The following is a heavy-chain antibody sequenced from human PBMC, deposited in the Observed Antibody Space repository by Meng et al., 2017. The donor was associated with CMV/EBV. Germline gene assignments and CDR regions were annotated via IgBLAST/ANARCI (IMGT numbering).Heavy chain of an antibody. J-gene: IGHJ4*02. V-gene: IGHV3-21*01. D-gene: IGHD3/OR15-3a*01. CDR1: GFTFRTYN. CDR2: ITSSSDYV. CDR3: ARVGPRVTFVGFSFDF. Sequence: GESLKISCAASGFTFRTYNMNWARQAPGKGLEWVSSITSSSDYVRYAGSVKGRFTISRDNAKNALYLQMNNVRAEDTAVYYCARVGPRVTFVGFSFDFWGLGTLVTVSS.